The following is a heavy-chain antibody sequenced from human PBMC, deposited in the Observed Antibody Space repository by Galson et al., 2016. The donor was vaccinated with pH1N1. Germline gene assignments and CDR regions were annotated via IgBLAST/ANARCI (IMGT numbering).Heavy chain of an antibody. D-gene: IGHD4-17*01. CDR1: DFTFKDFG. V-gene: IGHV3-23*01. CDR3: ARFDYGDYVGYFDL. CDR2: IIGSGGGT. J-gene: IGHJ2*01. Sequence: SLRLSCAASDFTFKDFGMNWVRQAPGKGLEWVSRIIGSGGGTYYADSVKGRFTISRDNSKSTLYLQMNSLRAEDTAVYYCARFDYGDYVGYFDLWCRGTLVTVSS.